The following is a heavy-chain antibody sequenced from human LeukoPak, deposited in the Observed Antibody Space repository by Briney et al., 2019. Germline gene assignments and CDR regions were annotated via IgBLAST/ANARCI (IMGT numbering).Heavy chain of an antibody. CDR2: IKEDGSEK. CDR1: GFTVSSNY. J-gene: IGHJ4*02. CDR3: ARDRWGHSYGGY. Sequence: GGSLRLSCAASGFTVSSNYMSWVRQAPGKGLEWVANIKEDGSEKFHVGSVRGRFTISRDNAKNSLYLQMNSLRAEDTAVYYCARDRWGHSYGGYWGQGTLVTVSS. D-gene: IGHD5-18*01. V-gene: IGHV3-7*01.